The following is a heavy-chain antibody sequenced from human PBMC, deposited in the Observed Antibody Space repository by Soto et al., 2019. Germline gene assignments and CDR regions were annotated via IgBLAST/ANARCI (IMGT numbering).Heavy chain of an antibody. D-gene: IGHD6-19*01. CDR2: ISGSGGST. Sequence: EVQLLESGGGLVQPGGSLRLSCAASGFTFSSYAMSWVRQAPGKGLEWVSAISGSGGSTYYADSVKGRFTIPRDNSKNTLYLQMNSLRAEDTAVYYCANAPSAVAGIMDVWGQGTTVTVSS. J-gene: IGHJ6*02. V-gene: IGHV3-23*01. CDR1: GFTFSSYA. CDR3: ANAPSAVAGIMDV.